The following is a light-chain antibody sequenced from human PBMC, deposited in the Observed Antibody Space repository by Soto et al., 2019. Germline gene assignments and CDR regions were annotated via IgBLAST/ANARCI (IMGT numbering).Light chain of an antibody. CDR1: QSISTW. V-gene: IGKV1-5*03. CDR3: QQYNSYPLT. J-gene: IGKJ4*01. Sequence: DIQMTQSPSTLSASVGDRVTINCRASQSISTWLAWYQQKPGKAPKLLIYKASSLEGGVPSRFSGTGSGTEFNITVSSLRPDDCATYYCQQYNSYPLTFGGGTTVESK. CDR2: KAS.